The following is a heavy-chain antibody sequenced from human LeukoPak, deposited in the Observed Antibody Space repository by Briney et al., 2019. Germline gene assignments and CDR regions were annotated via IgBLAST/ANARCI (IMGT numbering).Heavy chain of an antibody. D-gene: IGHD3-10*01. CDR2: IYYSGST. Sequence: SQTLSLTCTVSGGSISSGGYYWSWIRQHPGKGLEWIGYIYYSGSTYYNPSLKSRVTISVDTSKNQFSLKLSSVTAADTAVYYCARDYYGSAARLYYGMDVWGQGTTVTVSS. CDR3: ARDYYGSAARLYYGMDV. CDR1: GGSISSGGYY. V-gene: IGHV4-31*03. J-gene: IGHJ6*02.